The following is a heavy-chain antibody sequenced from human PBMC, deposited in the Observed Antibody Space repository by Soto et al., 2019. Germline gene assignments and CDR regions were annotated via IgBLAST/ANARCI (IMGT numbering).Heavy chain of an antibody. CDR3: ARVASCLYAGFFYL. CDR2: LSDSGDSI. D-gene: IGHD2-2*01. Sequence: EVQLLESGGGLVQPGWSLRLSCTDSGFTFSRYSMHWVRQAPGKGLEWVSGLSDSGDSIYYADSVKGRCTIYRDNSMNTLYLQMNSLRVEDTVVYDRARVASCLYAGFFYLWGQGTLVTVSS. V-gene: IGHV3-23*01. CDR1: GFTFSRYS. J-gene: IGHJ5*02.